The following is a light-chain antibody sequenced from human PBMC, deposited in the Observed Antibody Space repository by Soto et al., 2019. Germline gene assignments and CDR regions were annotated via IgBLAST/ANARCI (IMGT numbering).Light chain of an antibody. J-gene: IGKJ1*01. CDR1: QSVSST. CDR2: GAS. Sequence: EIVMTQSPATLSVSPGERAALSCRASQSVSSTLAWYPQKPGQAPRLLIYGASNRATGIPDRFSGSGSGTDFTLTIRRLEPEDFAVYYCQQYGSSPWTFGQGTKV. V-gene: IGKV3-20*01. CDR3: QQYGSSPWT.